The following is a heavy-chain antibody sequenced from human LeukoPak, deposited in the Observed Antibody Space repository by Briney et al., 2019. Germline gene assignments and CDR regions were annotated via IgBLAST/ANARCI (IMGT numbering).Heavy chain of an antibody. J-gene: IGHJ4*02. CDR1: GYTFTGYY. V-gene: IGHV1-2*02. CDR3: AREPFGTGEFGVVIAPFDY. D-gene: IGHD3-3*01. CDR2: INPNSGGT. Sequence: ASVKASCKASGYTFTGYYMHWVRQAPGQGLEWMGWINPNSGGTNYAQKFQGRVTMTRDTSISTAYMELSRLRSGDTAVYYCAREPFGTGEFGVVIAPFDYWGQGTLVTVSS.